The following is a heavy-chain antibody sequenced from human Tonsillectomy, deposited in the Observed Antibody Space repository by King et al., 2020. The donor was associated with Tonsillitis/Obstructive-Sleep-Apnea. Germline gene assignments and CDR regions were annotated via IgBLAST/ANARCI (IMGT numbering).Heavy chain of an antibody. J-gene: IGHJ4*02. CDR3: ARGPPIVVVPAATHLVEYYFDY. D-gene: IGHD2-2*01. Sequence: VQLQQWGAGLLKPSETLSLTCAVYGGSFSGYYWSWIRQPPGKGLEWIGEINHSGSTNNNPSLKSRVTISVDTSKNQFSLKLSSVTAADTAVYYCARGPPIVVVPAATHLVEYYFDYWGQGTLVTVSS. V-gene: IGHV4-34*01. CDR2: INHSGST. CDR1: GGSFSGYY.